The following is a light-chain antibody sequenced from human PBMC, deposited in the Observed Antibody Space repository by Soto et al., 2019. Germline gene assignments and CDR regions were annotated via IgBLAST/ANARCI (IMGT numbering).Light chain of an antibody. CDR1: QSLLYSNGYNY. CDR3: MQALHTPLT. J-gene: IGKJ4*01. Sequence: DIVMTQSPLSLPVTPGEPASISCRSSQSLLYSNGYNYLDWYLQKPGQSPQLLIYLGSNRASGVPDRFSGSGSGTDFTLKISRVEAEDVGVYYCMQALHTPLTFGGGTKVDIK. V-gene: IGKV2-28*01. CDR2: LGS.